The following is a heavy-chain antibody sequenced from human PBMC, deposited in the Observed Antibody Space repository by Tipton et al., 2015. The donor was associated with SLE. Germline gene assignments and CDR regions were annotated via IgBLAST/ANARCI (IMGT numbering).Heavy chain of an antibody. J-gene: IGHJ3*02. CDR2: IKQDGKEK. Sequence: QLVQSGGGLVKPGGSLRLSCAASGFTFSSYWMTWVRQAPGKGLEWVANIKQDGKEKYYVDSVKGRFTISRDNAKNSLYLQMNSLRAEDTAVYYCARGPVGSSYVFDIWGQGTMVTVSS. V-gene: IGHV3-7*01. CDR1: GFTFSSYW. CDR3: ARGPVGSSYVFDI. D-gene: IGHD1-26*01.